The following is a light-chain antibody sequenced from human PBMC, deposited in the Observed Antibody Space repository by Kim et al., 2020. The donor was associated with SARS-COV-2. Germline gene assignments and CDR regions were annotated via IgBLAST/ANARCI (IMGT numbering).Light chain of an antibody. V-gene: IGKV1-39*01. J-gene: IGKJ4*01. CDR3: QQSISTPLT. Sequence: ASVGDRVTITCRTSQSVSNYINWYQQKPGKAPKLVIYAASNLQSGVPTRFSGSGSGRDFTLTISSLQPEDIATYYCQQSISTPLTFGGGTKVDIK. CDR1: QSVSNY. CDR2: AAS.